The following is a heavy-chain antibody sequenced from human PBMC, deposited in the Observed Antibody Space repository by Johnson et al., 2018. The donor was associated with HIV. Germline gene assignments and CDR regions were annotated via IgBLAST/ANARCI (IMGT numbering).Heavy chain of an antibody. D-gene: IGHD3-16*01. CDR1: GFTFSSYA. Sequence: QVQLVESGGGVVQPGRSLRLSCAASGFTFSSYAMHWVRQAPGKGLEWVAVISYDGSNKYYADSVKGRFTISRDNSKNTLYLQMNSLRVEDTAVYYCANLIGGGIWGQGTMVTVSS. V-gene: IGHV3-30*14. CDR3: ANLIGGGI. J-gene: IGHJ3*02. CDR2: ISYDGSNK.